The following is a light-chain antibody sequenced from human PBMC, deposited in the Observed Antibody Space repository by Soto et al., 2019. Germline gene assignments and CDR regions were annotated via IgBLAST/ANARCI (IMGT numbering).Light chain of an antibody. V-gene: IGKV3-15*01. Sequence: EIEMTQFPATLYVSPGERATLSCRASQSVSSNLAWYQQKPGQPPRLLIYGVSTRATGIPTRFSGSGSGTEFTLTISSLQSEDLAVYYCQQYTNWYSFGQGTKLEIK. J-gene: IGKJ2*03. CDR2: GVS. CDR3: QQYTNWYS. CDR1: QSVSSN.